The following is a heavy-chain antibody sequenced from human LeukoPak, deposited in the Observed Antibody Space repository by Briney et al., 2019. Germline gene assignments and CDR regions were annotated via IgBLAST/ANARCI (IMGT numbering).Heavy chain of an antibody. V-gene: IGHV3-48*03. CDR2: ISSSGSTI. CDR1: GFTFSTYE. D-gene: IGHD3-22*01. Sequence: GGSLRLSCAASGFTFSTYEMNWVRQAPGKGLEWVSYISSSGSTIYYADSVKGRFTISRDNAKNSLFLQMNSLRAEDTAVYYCARDGYDSSGYSFQFDYWGQGTLVTVSS. J-gene: IGHJ4*02. CDR3: ARDGYDSSGYSFQFDY.